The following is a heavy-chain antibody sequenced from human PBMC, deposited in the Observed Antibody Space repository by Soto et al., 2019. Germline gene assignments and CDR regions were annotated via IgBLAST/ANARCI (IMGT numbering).Heavy chain of an antibody. J-gene: IGHJ6*02. V-gene: IGHV4-34*01. D-gene: IGHD6-25*01. Sequence: PSETLSLTCAVYGGSFSGYYWSWIRQPPGKGLEWIGEINHSGSTNYNPSLKSRVTISADTSKNQFSLKLNSVTPEDTAVYYCASSNRGAAGDYYYYYGMDVWGQGTTVTVSS. CDR2: INHSGST. CDR1: GGSFSGYY. CDR3: ASSNRGAAGDYYYYYGMDV.